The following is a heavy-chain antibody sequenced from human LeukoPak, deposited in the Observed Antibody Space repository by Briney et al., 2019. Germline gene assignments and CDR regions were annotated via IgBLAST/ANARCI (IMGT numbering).Heavy chain of an antibody. CDR1: GYTFTGYY. V-gene: IGHV1-2*06. CDR3: ARVPAATHYTYYFDY. CDR2: INPNSGGT. Sequence: ASVKVSCKASGYTFTGYYMHWVRQAPGQGLEWMGRINPNSGGTNYAQKFQGRVTITRSTSISTAYMELSSLRSEDTAVYYCARVPAATHYTYYFDYWGQGTLVTVSS. D-gene: IGHD2-2*01. J-gene: IGHJ4*02.